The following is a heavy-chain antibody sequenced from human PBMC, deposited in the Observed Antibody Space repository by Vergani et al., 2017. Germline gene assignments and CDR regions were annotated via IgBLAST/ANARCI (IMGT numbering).Heavy chain of an antibody. J-gene: IGHJ5*02. CDR2: IYYSGVT. CDR3: ARECTGEWLVKLGWFEP. D-gene: IGHD6-19*01. Sequence: QLQLQESGPGLVKPSATLSLTCSVSGASIRSRNYYWGWIRQPPGKGLEWIAIIYYSGVTYYNPSLKSRVTISVATSKNQFSLKLSSVTAADTAVYFCARECTGEWLVKLGWFEPWGKGILVTVSS. V-gene: IGHV4-39*02. CDR1: GASIRSRNYY.